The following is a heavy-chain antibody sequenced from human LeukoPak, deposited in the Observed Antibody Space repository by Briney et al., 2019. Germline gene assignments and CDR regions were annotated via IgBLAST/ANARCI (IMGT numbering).Heavy chain of an antibody. CDR1: VYTFTSYD. J-gene: IGHJ6*03. D-gene: IGHD2-2*02. Sequence: GASVQVSCKASVYTFTSYDINWVRQPTGQGLEWMGWRNPNSGSTGYVQKFQGRVTITRNTSISTAYMELSSLRSEDTAVYYCARAPLGLIVVVPAAIRERYYYSYYMDVWGKGTTVTVSS. CDR2: RNPNSGST. CDR3: ARAPLGLIVVVPAAIRERYYYSYYMDV. V-gene: IGHV1-8*03.